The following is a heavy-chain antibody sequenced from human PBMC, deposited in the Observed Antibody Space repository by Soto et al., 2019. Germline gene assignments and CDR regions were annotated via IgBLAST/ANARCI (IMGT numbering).Heavy chain of an antibody. CDR2: IYWDDDK. CDR3: AHYSSTASFVY. J-gene: IGHJ4*02. Sequence: QITLKESGPPLVKPTQTFTLACTFSGFSLSTSGMGVGWIRQPPGKALEWLALIYWDDDKRYSPSLKSRLTITKDTAKNQVVLTTTSIDPVDTATYYCAHYSSTASFVYWGQGTLVTVSS. CDR1: GFSLSTSGMG. V-gene: IGHV2-5*02. D-gene: IGHD6-13*01.